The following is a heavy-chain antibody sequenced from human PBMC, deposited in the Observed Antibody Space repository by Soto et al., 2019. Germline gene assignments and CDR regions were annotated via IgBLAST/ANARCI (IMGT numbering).Heavy chain of an antibody. J-gene: IGHJ4*02. CDR1: GGSFNNSSFY. CDR3: ARRPLVRGIIPYYFDS. V-gene: IGHV4-39*01. CDR2: IYYSGSA. D-gene: IGHD3-10*01. Sequence: QLQLQESGPGLVKPSETLSLTCTVSGGSFNNSSFYWGWVRQPPGKRLEWIGSIYYSGSAYYNPSLKSRLTICVDTSKNQFSLNLSSVTAADTAVYFCARRPLVRGIIPYYFDSWGQGTLVTVSS.